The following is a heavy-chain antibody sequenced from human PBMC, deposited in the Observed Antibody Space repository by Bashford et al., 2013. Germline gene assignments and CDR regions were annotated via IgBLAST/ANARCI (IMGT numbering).Heavy chain of an antibody. D-gene: IGHD3-10*01. CDR3: TRGAQTYTYYYASGRKPHWFDP. CDR1: GGTFSSYA. V-gene: IGHV1-69*04. CDR2: IIPILDLT. J-gene: IGHJ5*02. Sequence: VASVKVSCKASGGTFSSYAISWVRQAPGQGLEWMGRIIPILDLTNFAQNFQGRVNITADKSTSTVYMELSSLTSEDTAMYYCTRGAQTYTYYYASGRKPHWFDPGAREPWSPSPQ.